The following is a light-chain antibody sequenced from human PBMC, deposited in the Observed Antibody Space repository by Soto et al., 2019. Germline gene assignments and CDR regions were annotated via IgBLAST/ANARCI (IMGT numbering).Light chain of an antibody. J-gene: IGLJ3*02. CDR3: SSHAGIINVV. V-gene: IGLV2-8*01. CDR2: EVT. Sequence: QSALTQPPSASGSPGQSVTISCTGTSSDVGGYNYVSWYQQHPGKAPKLMIYEVTKRPSGVPDRFSGSRSGNTASLTVSRLLAEDEADYYCSSHAGIINVVFGGGTKVTVL. CDR1: SSDVGGYNY.